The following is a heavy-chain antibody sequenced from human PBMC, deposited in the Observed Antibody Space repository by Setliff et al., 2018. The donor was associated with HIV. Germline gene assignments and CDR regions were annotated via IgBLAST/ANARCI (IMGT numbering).Heavy chain of an antibody. Sequence: ASVKVSCKASGYTFTSYDISWVRQAPGQGIEWMGWISAYNGNTNYAQKLQGRVTMTTDTSTSTAYMELRSLRSDDTAVYYCAREIGDYYDSSGYYPPTAYYYGMDVWGQGTTVTVSS. CDR1: GYTFTSYD. J-gene: IGHJ6*02. D-gene: IGHD3-22*01. CDR2: ISAYNGNT. V-gene: IGHV1-18*01. CDR3: AREIGDYYDSSGYYPPTAYYYGMDV.